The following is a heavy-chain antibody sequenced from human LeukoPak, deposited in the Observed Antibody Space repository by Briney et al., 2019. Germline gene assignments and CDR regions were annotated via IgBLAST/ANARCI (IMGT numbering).Heavy chain of an antibody. D-gene: IGHD1-26*01. CDR2: IYYSGST. CDR3: ASSVGATTAGFDY. V-gene: IGHV4-31*03. Sequence: SETLSLTCTVSGGSISSGGYYWSWIRQPPGKGLEWIGYIYYSGSTYYNPSLKSRVTISVDTSKNQFSLKLSSVTAADTAVYYCASSVGATTAGFDYWGQGTLVTVSS. J-gene: IGHJ4*02. CDR1: GGSISSGGYY.